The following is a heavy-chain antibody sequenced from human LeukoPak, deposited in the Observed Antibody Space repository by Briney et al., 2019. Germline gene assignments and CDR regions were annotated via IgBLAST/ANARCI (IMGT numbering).Heavy chain of an antibody. CDR1: GFTFDDYA. D-gene: IGHD4-17*01. J-gene: IGHJ4*02. Sequence: GGSLRLSCAASGFTFDDYAMHWVRQAPGKGLEWVSGISWNSGSMGYADSVKGRFTISRDNAKNSLYLQMNSLRAEDTALYYCAKGIPVTGPLDYWGQGTLVTVSS. V-gene: IGHV3-9*01. CDR2: ISWNSGSM. CDR3: AKGIPVTGPLDY.